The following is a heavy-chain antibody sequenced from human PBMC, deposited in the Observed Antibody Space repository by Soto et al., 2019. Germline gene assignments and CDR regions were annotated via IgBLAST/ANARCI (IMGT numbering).Heavy chain of an antibody. CDR3: AKDMASDSGSPPGWFDP. V-gene: IGHV3-9*01. Sequence: EMQLVESGGGLVQPGRSLRLSCAASGFTFDDYAMHWVRQVPGKGLEWVSGISWNSGSIAYADSVKGRFTISRDNVKNSLYLQMNSLRVEDTALYYCAKDMASDSGSPPGWFDPWGQGTLVTVSS. CDR2: ISWNSGSI. CDR1: GFTFDDYA. D-gene: IGHD1-26*01. J-gene: IGHJ5*02.